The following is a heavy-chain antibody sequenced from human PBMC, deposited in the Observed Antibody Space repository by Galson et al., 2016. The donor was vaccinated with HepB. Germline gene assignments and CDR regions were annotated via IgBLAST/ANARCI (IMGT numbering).Heavy chain of an antibody. CDR2: IYYSGST. J-gene: IGHJ4*02. V-gene: IGHV4-39*01. CDR3: MRYSWDSFMDWN. CDR1: GGSISGSSYW. Sequence: SETLSLTCTVSGGSISGSSYWWGWIRQPPGKGLEWIGSIYYSGSTHYNPSLKSQVTISVDTSKNQFSLKLSSVTAADTAVYYCMRYSWDSFMDWNWGQGTLVTVSS. D-gene: IGHD1-7*01.